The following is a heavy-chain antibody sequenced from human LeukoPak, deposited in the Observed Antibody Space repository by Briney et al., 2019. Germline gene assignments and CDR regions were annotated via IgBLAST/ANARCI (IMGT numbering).Heavy chain of an antibody. CDR2: ITSNGGTT. V-gene: IGHV3-64*04. CDR3: ARALGSPLDY. J-gene: IGHJ4*02. Sequence: PGGSLRLSCSASGFTFSSSAMHWVRQAPGKGLEFVSGITSNGGTTSYADSVKGRFTISRDNSKNTLYLQMSSLRGEDTAVYYCARALGSPLDYWGQGTLVTVSS. CDR1: GFTFSSSA. D-gene: IGHD1-26*01.